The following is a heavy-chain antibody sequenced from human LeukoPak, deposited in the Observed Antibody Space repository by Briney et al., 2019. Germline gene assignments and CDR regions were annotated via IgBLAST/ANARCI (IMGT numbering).Heavy chain of an antibody. D-gene: IGHD3-22*01. V-gene: IGHV4-59*06. CDR3: ARAVYYYDSSGYPPNAFDI. CDR2: IYYSGST. J-gene: IGHJ3*02. CDR1: GGSISSYY. Sequence: SETLSLTCTVSGGSISSYYWSWIRQPPGKGLEWIGYIYYSGSTYYNPSLKSRVTISVDTSKNQFSLKLSSVTAADTAVYYCARAVYYYDSSGYPPNAFDIWGQGTMVTVSS.